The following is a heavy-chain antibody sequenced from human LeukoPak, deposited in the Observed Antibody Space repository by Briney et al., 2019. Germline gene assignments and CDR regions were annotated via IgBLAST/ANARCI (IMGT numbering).Heavy chain of an antibody. Sequence: SETLSLTCTVSGGSISSYYWSWIRQPAGKGLEWIGRIYTSGSTNYNPSLKSRVTISVDTSKNQFSLKLSSVTAADTAVYYCASSSIRFLEWLAFDYWGQGTLVTVSS. CDR1: GGSISSYY. CDR3: ASSSIRFLEWLAFDY. V-gene: IGHV4-4*07. J-gene: IGHJ4*02. D-gene: IGHD3-3*01. CDR2: IYTSGST.